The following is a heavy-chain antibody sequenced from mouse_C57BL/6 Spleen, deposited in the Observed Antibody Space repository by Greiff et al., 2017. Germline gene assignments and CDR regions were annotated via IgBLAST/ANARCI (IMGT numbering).Heavy chain of an antibody. CDR3: ARRITTVVADWYFDV. D-gene: IGHD1-1*01. V-gene: IGHV1-26*01. CDR2: INPNNGGT. J-gene: IGHJ1*03. CDR1: GYTFTDYY. Sequence: EVQLQQSGPELVKPGASVKISCKASGYTFTDYYMNWVKQSHGKSLEWIGDINPNNGGTSYNQKFKGKATLTVDKSSSTAYMELRSLTSEDSAVYYCARRITTVVADWYFDVWGTGTTVTVSS.